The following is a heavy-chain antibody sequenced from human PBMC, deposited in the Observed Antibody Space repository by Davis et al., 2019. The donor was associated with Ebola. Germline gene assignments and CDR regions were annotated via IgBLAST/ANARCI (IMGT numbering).Heavy chain of an antibody. CDR2: INHSGST. J-gene: IGHJ6*02. CDR3: ARDGGYCSSTSCYGSDYYYGMDV. Sequence: MPSETLSLTCAVYGGSFSGYYWSWIRQPPGKGLEWIGEINHSGSTNYNPSLKSRVTISVDTSKNQFSLKLSSVTAADTAVYYCARDGGYCSSTSCYGSDYYYGMDVWGQGTTVTVSS. CDR1: GGSFSGYY. D-gene: IGHD2-2*01. V-gene: IGHV4-34*01.